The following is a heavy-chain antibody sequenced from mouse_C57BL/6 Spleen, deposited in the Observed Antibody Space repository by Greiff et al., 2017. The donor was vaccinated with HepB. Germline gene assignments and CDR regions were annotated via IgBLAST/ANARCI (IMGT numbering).Heavy chain of an antibody. CDR2: ISDGGSYT. Sequence: EVKLVESGGGLVQPGGSLKLSCAASGFTFSSYAMSWVRQTPEKWLEWVATISDGGSYTYYPDNVKGRFTISRDNAKNNLYLQMSHLKSEDTAMYYCARGGPYFDYWGQGTTLTVSS. CDR1: GFTFSSYA. J-gene: IGHJ2*01. V-gene: IGHV5-4*03. CDR3: ARGGPYFDY. D-gene: IGHD3-3*01.